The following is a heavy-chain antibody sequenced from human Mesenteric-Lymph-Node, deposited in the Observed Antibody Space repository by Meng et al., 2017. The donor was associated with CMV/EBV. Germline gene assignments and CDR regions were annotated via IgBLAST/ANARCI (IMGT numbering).Heavy chain of an antibody. V-gene: IGHV4-59*01. CDR1: GGSISSYY. D-gene: IGHD6-13*01. Sequence: SETLSLTCTVSGGSISSYYWSWIRQPPGKGLEWIGYIYYSGSTNYNPSLKRRVTISVDTSKNQFSLELSSLTAADTAVYYCARATAGDVDPWGQGSLVTVSS. J-gene: IGHJ5*02. CDR3: ARATAGDVDP. CDR2: IYYSGST.